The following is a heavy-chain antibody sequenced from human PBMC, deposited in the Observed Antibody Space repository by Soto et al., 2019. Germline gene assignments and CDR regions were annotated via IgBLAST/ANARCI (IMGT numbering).Heavy chain of an antibody. Sequence: QVQLVESGGGVVQPGTSLRLSCVGSGFTFRSYVIHWIRQAPGKGLEWVALSSYDGSNNFYGDSVKGRFTISIDNTRNTVELHMDSLRLEFTALYYCARWGTTWGLDVWGQGTLVSVSS. D-gene: IGHD2-21*01. CDR3: ARWGTTWGLDV. CDR1: GFTFRSYV. J-gene: IGHJ4*02. CDR2: SSYDGSNN. V-gene: IGHV3-33*05.